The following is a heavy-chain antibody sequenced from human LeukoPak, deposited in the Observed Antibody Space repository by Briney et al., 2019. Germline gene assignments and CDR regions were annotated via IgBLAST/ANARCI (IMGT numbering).Heavy chain of an antibody. Sequence: PGGSLRLSCAASGFTFSSYWTSWVRQAPGKGLEWVANIKQDGSEKYYVDSVKGRFTISRDNAKNSLYLQMNSLRAEDTAVYYCARDCSGGSCYSPPFGYWGQGTLVTVSS. CDR3: ARDCSGGSCYSPPFGY. V-gene: IGHV3-7*01. CDR1: GFTFSSYW. J-gene: IGHJ4*02. CDR2: IKQDGSEK. D-gene: IGHD2-15*01.